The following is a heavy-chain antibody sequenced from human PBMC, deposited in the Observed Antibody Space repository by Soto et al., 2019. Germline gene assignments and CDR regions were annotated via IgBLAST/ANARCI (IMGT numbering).Heavy chain of an antibody. J-gene: IGHJ6*02. CDR2: IWYDGSNK. CDR3: ARDGIYYDILTGLSSGKSKYYGMDV. CDR1: GFTFSSYG. Sequence: QVQLVESGGGVVQPGRSLRLSCAASGFTFSSYGMHWVRQAPGKGLEWVAVIWYDGSNKYYADSVKGRFTISRDNSKNTLYLQKDSLRAEDTAVYYCARDGIYYDILTGLSSGKSKYYGMDVWGQGTTVTVSS. V-gene: IGHV3-33*01. D-gene: IGHD3-9*01.